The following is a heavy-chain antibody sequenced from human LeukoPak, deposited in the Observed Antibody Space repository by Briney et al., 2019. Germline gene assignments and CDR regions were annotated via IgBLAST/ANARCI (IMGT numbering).Heavy chain of an antibody. CDR2: ITNGGSTI. Sequence: GGSLRLSCVASGFTFSDYNMNWVRQAPGKGLGWVSYITNGGSTIHHADSVKGRFTISRDNAKKTLYLQMNSLRAEDTAVYYCARSIGLTGGGVDVWGQGTTVTVSS. D-gene: IGHD1-14*01. CDR3: ARSIGLTGGGVDV. V-gene: IGHV3-11*01. J-gene: IGHJ6*02. CDR1: GFTFSDYN.